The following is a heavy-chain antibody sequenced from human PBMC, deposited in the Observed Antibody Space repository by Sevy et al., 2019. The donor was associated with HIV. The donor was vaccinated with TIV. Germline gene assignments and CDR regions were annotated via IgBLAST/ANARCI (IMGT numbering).Heavy chain of an antibody. CDR2: IITSAGKV. J-gene: IGHJ4*02. CDR1: GGMFRSYI. V-gene: IGHV1-69*13. Sequence: ASVKVSCRTFGGMFRSYIIAWMRQAPGQGPEWMRGIITSAGKVNYAQKFRGRVTITADDSTSTTYMEMSSLRSEDTAIYYCSRVYSCGGACYYFDYWGQGILVTVSS. CDR3: SRVYSCGGACYYFDY. D-gene: IGHD2-21*02.